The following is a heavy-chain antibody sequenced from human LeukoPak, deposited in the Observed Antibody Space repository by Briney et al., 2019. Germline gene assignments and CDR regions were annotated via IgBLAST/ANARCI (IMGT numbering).Heavy chain of an antibody. CDR2: INSDGSST. V-gene: IGHV3-74*01. CDR1: GFTFSNAW. Sequence: PGGSLRLSCAASGFTFSNAWMYWVRQAPGKGLVWVSRINSDGSSTSYADSVKGRFTISRDNAKNTLYLQMNSLRAEDTAVYYCASNMVRGVTAGDYWGQGTLVTVSS. CDR3: ASNMVRGVTAGDY. D-gene: IGHD3-10*01. J-gene: IGHJ4*02.